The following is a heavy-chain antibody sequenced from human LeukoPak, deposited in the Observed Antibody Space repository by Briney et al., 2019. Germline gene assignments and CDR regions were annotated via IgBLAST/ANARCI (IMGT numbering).Heavy chain of an antibody. CDR1: GFTFSSYA. Sequence: GGSLRLSCAASGFTFSSYAMSWVRQAPGKGLEWVSSISSSSSYIYYADSVKGRFTISRDNAKNSLYLQMNSLRAEDTAVYYCARGGLRHNWFDPWGQGTLVTVSS. D-gene: IGHD3-10*01. CDR3: ARGGLRHNWFDP. J-gene: IGHJ5*02. V-gene: IGHV3-21*01. CDR2: ISSSSSYI.